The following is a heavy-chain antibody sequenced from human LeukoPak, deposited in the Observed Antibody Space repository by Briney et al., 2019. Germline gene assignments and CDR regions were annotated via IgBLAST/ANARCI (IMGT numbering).Heavy chain of an antibody. V-gene: IGHV3-30-3*01. J-gene: IGHJ4*02. CDR2: ISYDGSNK. CDR3: ARETGSAVGSTDFDY. D-gene: IGHD4-17*01. CDR1: GFVFRNYF. Sequence: GGSLRLSCAASGFVFRNYFMSWVRQAPGKGLEWVAVISYDGSNKYYADSVKGRFTISRDNSKNTLYLQMNSLRAEDTAVYYCARETGSAVGSTDFDYWGQGTLVTVSS.